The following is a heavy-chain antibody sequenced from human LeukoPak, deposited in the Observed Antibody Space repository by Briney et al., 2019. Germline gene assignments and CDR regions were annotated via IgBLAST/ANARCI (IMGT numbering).Heavy chain of an antibody. J-gene: IGHJ4*02. Sequence: ASVKVSCKASGYTFTNYDISWVRQAAGQGLEWMGWMNPYNGDTDFVQKFQDRLSITRNISISTAYMELSSLRSEDTAVYYCARAKNSIAARLVFAYGGKGTLVTVSS. CDR1: GYTFTNYD. CDR3: ARAKNSIAARLVFAY. CDR2: MNPYNGDT. D-gene: IGHD6-6*01. V-gene: IGHV1-8*03.